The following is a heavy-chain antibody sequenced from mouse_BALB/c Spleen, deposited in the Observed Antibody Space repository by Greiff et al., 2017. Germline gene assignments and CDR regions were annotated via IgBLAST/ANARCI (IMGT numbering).Heavy chain of an antibody. D-gene: IGHD1-1*01. CDR2: ISSGGSYT. CDR1: GFTFSSYG. V-gene: IGHV5-6*01. CDR3: ARQDYGSSPYAMDY. Sequence: EVHLVESGGDLVKPGGSLKLSCAASGFTFSSYGMSWVRQTPDKRLEWVATISSGGSYTYYPDSVKGRFTISRDNAKNTLYLQMSSLKSEDTAMYYCARQDYGSSPYAMDYWGQGTSVIVSS. J-gene: IGHJ4*01.